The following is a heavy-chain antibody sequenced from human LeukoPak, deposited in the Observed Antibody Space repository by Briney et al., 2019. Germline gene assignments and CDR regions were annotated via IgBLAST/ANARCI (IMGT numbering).Heavy chain of an antibody. CDR2: INPNSGGT. D-gene: IGHD4-17*01. V-gene: IGHV1-2*02. J-gene: IGHJ4*02. CDR3: ARDQVNRQIYGDYPDY. CDR1: GYTFTGYY. Sequence: GASVKVSCKASGYTFTGYYMHWVRQAPGQGLEWMGWINPNSGGTNYAQKFQGRVTMTRDTSISTAYMELSRLRSDDTAVYYCARDQVNRQIYGDYPDYWGQGTLVTVSS.